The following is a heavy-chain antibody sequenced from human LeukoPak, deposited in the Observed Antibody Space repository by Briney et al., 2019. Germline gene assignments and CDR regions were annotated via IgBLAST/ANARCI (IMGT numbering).Heavy chain of an antibody. D-gene: IGHD3-22*01. CDR2: RNPNSGNT. J-gene: IGHJ4*02. V-gene: IGHV1-8*02. CDR3: ARGGKSSGYYGY. Sequence: GESLKISCKGSGYTFTSYWTGWVRQATGQGLEWMGWRNPNSGNTGYAQKFQGRVTMTRNTSISTAYMELSSLRSEDTAVYYCARGGKSSGYYGYWGQGTLVTVSS. CDR1: GYTFTSYW.